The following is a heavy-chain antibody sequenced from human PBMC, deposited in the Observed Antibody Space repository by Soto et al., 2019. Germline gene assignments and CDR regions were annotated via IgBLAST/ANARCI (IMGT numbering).Heavy chain of an antibody. J-gene: IGHJ4*02. V-gene: IGHV3-23*01. CDR3: AKDQTIFGVVPFDY. CDR1: GFTFSNYA. Sequence: LRLSCAASGFTFSNYAMNWVRQAPGKGLEWVSSITGTGTTTYSADSVKGRFTISRDNSKNRLYLQMNSLRAEDTAVYYCAKDQTIFGVVPFDYWGQGTRVTVSS. CDR2: ITGTGTTT. D-gene: IGHD3-3*01.